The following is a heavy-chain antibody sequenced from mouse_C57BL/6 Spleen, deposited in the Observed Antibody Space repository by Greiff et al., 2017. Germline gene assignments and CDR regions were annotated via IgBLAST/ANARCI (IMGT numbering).Heavy chain of an antibody. J-gene: IGHJ4*01. Sequence: SGPELVKPGASVKIPCTASGYTFTDYNMDWVKQSHGKSLEWIGDINHNNGGTIYNQKFKGKATLTVDKSSSTPYMELRPLTSEDTAVYYCARSRLLPPPFYAMDYWGQGTSVTVPS. V-gene: IGHV1-18*01. D-gene: IGHD6-1*01. CDR2: INHNNGGT. CDR3: ARSRLLPPPFYAMDY. CDR1: GYTFTDYN.